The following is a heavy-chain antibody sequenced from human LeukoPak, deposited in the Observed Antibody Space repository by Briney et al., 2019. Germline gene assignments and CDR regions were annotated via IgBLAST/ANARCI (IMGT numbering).Heavy chain of an antibody. CDR2: MNPNSGNT. J-gene: IGHJ3*02. V-gene: IGHV1-8*03. D-gene: IGHD6-6*01. Sequence: ASVKVSCKASGYTFTSYDINWGRQATGQGLEWMGWMNPNSGNTGYAQKFQGRVTITRNTSISTAYMELSSLRSEDTAVYYCARGSSIAARIPNAFDIWGQGTMVTVSS. CDR3: ARGSSIAARIPNAFDI. CDR1: GYTFTSYD.